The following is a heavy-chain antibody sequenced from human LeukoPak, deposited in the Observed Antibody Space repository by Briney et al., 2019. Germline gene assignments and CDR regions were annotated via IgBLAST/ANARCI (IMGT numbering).Heavy chain of an antibody. CDR2: IGAYNGDT. CDR1: GYTFTSFG. J-gene: IGHJ4*02. D-gene: IGHD2-15*01. V-gene: IGHV1-18*04. CDR3: TRDHCSGDNCPSFDY. Sequence: GASVKVSCKPSGYTFTSFGISWVRQAPGQGLEGLGWIGAYNGDTNYAQKFQGRVTMTTDTSTSTAYMDLRSLRSDDTAVYYCTRDHCSGDNCPSFDYWGQGTLVTVSS.